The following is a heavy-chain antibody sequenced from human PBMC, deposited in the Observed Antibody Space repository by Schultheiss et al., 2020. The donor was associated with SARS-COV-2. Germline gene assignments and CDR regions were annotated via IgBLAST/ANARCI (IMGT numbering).Heavy chain of an antibody. Sequence: GGSLRLSCAASGFTFSSYGMHWVRQAPGKGLEWVAVIWYDGSNKYYADSVKGRFTISRDNSKNTLYLQMNSLRAEDTAVYYCAKEPPHIVVVTAIPDDYWGQGTLVTVSS. CDR1: GFTFSSYG. D-gene: IGHD2-21*02. CDR2: IWYDGSNK. J-gene: IGHJ4*02. V-gene: IGHV3-30*02. CDR3: AKEPPHIVVVTAIPDDY.